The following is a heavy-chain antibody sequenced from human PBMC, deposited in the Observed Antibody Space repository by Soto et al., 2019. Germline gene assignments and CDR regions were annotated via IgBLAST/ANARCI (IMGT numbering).Heavy chain of an antibody. CDR3: ARELVRRFDY. D-gene: IGHD6-13*01. J-gene: IGHJ4*02. Sequence: QVQLVEAGGGVVQPGRSLRLSCAASGFTFGGYAMHWVRQAPGKGLEWMAVISYDGSNNYYADSVKSRFTISRDNSENTLYLQMNSLRGGDTAVYYFARELVRRFDYLGPGTLVTVSS. CDR1: GFTFGGYA. V-gene: IGHV3-30-3*01. CDR2: ISYDGSNN.